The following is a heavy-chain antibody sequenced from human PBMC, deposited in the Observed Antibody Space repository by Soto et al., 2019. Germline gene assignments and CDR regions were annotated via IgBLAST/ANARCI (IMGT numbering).Heavy chain of an antibody. CDR3: AQARDYNYALDH. CDR2: VNWNGRTT. D-gene: IGHD4-4*01. Sequence: GGSLRLSCAASGFTFDDYVMHWVRQAPGKGLEWVASVNWNGRTTLYAAAVKGRFSVSRDNGKNSLYLEMTSLRPNDTALYFCAQARDYNYALDHWGQGILVTVSS. CDR1: GFTFDDYV. V-gene: IGHV3-9*01. J-gene: IGHJ4*02.